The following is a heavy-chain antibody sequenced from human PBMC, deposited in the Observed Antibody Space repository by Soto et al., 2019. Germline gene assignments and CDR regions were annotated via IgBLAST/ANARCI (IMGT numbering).Heavy chain of an antibody. CDR1: GFTFSSYG. D-gene: IGHD3-3*01. CDR3: ARDLVRLLGGDGMDV. V-gene: IGHV3-33*01. CDR2: IWYDGSNK. Sequence: QVQLVESGGGVVQPGRSLRLSCAASGFTFSSYGMHWVRQAPGKGLEWVAVIWYDGSNKYYADSVKGRFTISRDNSKNRLYLQMNSLRAEDPAVYYCARDLVRLLGGDGMDVWGQGTTVTVS. J-gene: IGHJ6*02.